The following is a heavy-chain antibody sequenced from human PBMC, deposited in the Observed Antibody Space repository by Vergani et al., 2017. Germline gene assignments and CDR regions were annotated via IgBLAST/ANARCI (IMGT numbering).Heavy chain of an antibody. CDR3: ARAWYSGSYYDDY. V-gene: IGHV3-53*02. CDR1: GFTVSSNY. CDR2: IYSGGST. Sequence: EVQLVETGGGLIQPGGSLRLSCAASGFTVSSNYMSWVRQAPGKGLEWVSVIYSGGSTYYADSVKGRFTISRDNSKNTLYLQMNSLRAEDTAVYYCARAWYSGSYYDDYWGQGTLVTVSS. J-gene: IGHJ4*02. D-gene: IGHD1-26*01.